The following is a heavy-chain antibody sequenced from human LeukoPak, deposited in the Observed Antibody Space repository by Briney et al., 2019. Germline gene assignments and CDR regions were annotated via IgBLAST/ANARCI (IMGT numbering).Heavy chain of an antibody. CDR3: ARQFGGTYDVL. D-gene: IGHD3-16*01. CDR1: GGSITNYF. J-gene: IGHJ4*02. CDR2: IHGSGTT. V-gene: IGHV4-59*08. Sequence: RSETLSLTCSVSGGSITNYFWSWIRQPPGKGLEWIGFIHGSGTTNYNPSLKSRLTMSLDTSKNQFSLRLGSVTAADTAVYYCARQFGGTYDVLWGQGTLVTVSS.